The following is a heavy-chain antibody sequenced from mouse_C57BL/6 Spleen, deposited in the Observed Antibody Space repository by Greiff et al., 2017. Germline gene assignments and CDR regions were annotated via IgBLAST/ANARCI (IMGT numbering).Heavy chain of an antibody. J-gene: IGHJ3*01. CDR1: GFNIKDYY. CDR2: IDPEDGDP. Sequence: VQLQQSGAELVRPGASVKLSCTASGFNIKDYYMHWVKQRPEQGLEWIGRIDPEDGDPEYAPKFQGKATMTADTSSNTAYLQLSSLTSEDTAVYYCTLYYTGFAYWGQGTLVTVSA. CDR3: TLYYTGFAY. D-gene: IGHD2-1*01. V-gene: IGHV14-1*01.